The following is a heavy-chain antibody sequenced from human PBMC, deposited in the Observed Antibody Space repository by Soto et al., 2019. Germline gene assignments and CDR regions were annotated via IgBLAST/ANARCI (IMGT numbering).Heavy chain of an antibody. CDR2: IYWNDDK. CDR3: AHRPSGWYLFDY. D-gene: IGHD6-19*01. V-gene: IGHV2-5*01. CDR1: GFSLSTSGLG. Sequence: QITLKESGPTLVRPTQTLTLTCTFSGFSLSTSGLGVGWIRQPPGKALEWLALIYWNDDKRYSPSLKARLTSTKDNSKNQVVLTMTNMDPVDTATYYCAHRPSGWYLFDYWGQGTLVTVSS. J-gene: IGHJ4*02.